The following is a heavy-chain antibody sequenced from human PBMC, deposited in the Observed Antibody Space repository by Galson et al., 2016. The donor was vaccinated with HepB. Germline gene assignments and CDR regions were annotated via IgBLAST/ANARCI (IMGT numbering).Heavy chain of an antibody. CDR3: ARELPVYTFCY. CDR2: IYSGGST. Sequence: SLRLSCAASGFTVSSNYMSWVRQAPGKGLEWVSVIYSGGSTYYADSVKGRFTISRDNSKNTLYLQMNSLRAEDMAVYYCARELPVYTFCYWGQGTLVTVSS. CDR1: GFTVSSNY. D-gene: IGHD5/OR15-5a*01. J-gene: IGHJ4*02. V-gene: IGHV3-53*01.